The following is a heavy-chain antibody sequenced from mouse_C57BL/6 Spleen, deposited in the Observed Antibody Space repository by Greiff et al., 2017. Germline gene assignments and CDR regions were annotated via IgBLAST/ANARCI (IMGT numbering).Heavy chain of an antibody. CDR1: GYSITSGYY. CDR2: ISYDGSN. V-gene: IGHV3-6*01. Sequence: EVQLQQSGPGLVKPSQSLSLTCSVTGYSITSGYYWNWIRQFPGNKLEWMGYISYDGSNNYNPSLKNRISITRDTSKNQFCLKLNSVTTEDTATYYCARGGYGSSYDWGQGTTLTVSS. CDR3: ARGGYGSSYD. D-gene: IGHD1-1*01. J-gene: IGHJ2*01.